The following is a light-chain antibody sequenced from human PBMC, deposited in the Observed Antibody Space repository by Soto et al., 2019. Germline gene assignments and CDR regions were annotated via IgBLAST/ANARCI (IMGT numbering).Light chain of an antibody. CDR1: SSNIGSNT. J-gene: IGLJ2*01. CDR2: SNN. Sequence: QSVLTHPPSASGTPGQRVTISCSGSSSNIGSNTVNWYQQLPGTAPKLLIYSNNQRPSGVPDRFSGSKSGTSASLAISGLQSEDEADYYCAAWDDSLNGVVFGGGTKLTFL. CDR3: AAWDDSLNGVV. V-gene: IGLV1-44*01.